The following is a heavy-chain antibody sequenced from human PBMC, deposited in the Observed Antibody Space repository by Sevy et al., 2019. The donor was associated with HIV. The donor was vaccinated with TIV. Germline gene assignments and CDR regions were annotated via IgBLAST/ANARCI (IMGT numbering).Heavy chain of an antibody. D-gene: IGHD7-27*01. V-gene: IGHV3-23*01. CDR3: AKDGGRNWDQFFFDY. CDR2: ISGTGGST. J-gene: IGHJ4*02. Sequence: GGSLRLSCVASGFTFSSFGMSWVRQAPGKGLEWVSGISGTGGSTYYADSVKGRFTISRDNSKNTLYIHMISLRAEDTAVYYCAKDGGRNWDQFFFDYWGQGTLVTVSS. CDR1: GFTFSSFG.